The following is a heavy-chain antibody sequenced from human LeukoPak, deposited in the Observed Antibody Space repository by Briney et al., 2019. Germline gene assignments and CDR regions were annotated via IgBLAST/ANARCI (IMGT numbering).Heavy chain of an antibody. V-gene: IGHV4-34*01. D-gene: IGHD3-10*01. CDR3: ARQEGQQVRGVIIPYYYYYMDV. CDR1: GGSFSGYF. Sequence: PSETLSLTCAVYGGSFSGYFWSWIRQPPGKGLEWIGEINQSGSANYNPSLKSRVSISVDTSKNQFSLKLSSAAAADTAVYYCARQEGQQVRGVIIPYYYYYMDVWGKGTTVTVSS. J-gene: IGHJ6*03. CDR2: INQSGSA.